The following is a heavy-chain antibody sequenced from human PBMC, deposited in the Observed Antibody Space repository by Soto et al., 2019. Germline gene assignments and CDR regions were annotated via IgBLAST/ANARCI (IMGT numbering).Heavy chain of an antibody. CDR1: GFTFSSYA. D-gene: IGHD6-13*01. V-gene: IGHV3-30-3*01. J-gene: IGHJ6*02. Sequence: GGSLRLSCAASGFTFSSYAMHWVRQAPGKGLEWVAVISYDGSNKYYADSVKGRFTISRDNSKNTLYLQMNSLRAEDTAVYYCARDGILAAAGTVLFGYYGMDVWGQGTPVTVSS. CDR2: ISYDGSNK. CDR3: ARDGILAAAGTVLFGYYGMDV.